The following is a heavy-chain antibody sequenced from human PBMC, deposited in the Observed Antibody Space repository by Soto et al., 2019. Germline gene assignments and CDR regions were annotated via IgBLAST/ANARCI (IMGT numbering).Heavy chain of an antibody. CDR3: ASALSPDGQGSYGMDV. V-gene: IGHV1-69*01. CDR2: IIPIFGTA. J-gene: IGHJ6*02. Sequence: QVQLVQSGAEVKKPGSSVKVSCKASGGTFSSSAISWVRQAPGQGLEWMGGIIPIFGTANYAQKYQGRVTITADESTRTAYTELSSLRYEGTAVYYCASALSPDGQGSYGMDVWGQGTTVTVS. CDR1: GGTFSSSA.